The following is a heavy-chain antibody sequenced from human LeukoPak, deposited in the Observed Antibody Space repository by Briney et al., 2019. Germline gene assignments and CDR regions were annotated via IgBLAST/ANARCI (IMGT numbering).Heavy chain of an antibody. CDR2: IYYSGST. Sequence: SETLSPTCTVSGGSISSYYWSWIRQPPGKGLEWIGYIYYSGSTNYNPSLKSRVTISVDTSKSRFSLKLSSVTAADTAVYYCARVKVDSMVRYYFDYWGQGTLVTVSS. CDR3: ARVKVDSMVRYYFDY. D-gene: IGHD3-10*01. CDR1: GGSISSYY. V-gene: IGHV4-59*01. J-gene: IGHJ4*02.